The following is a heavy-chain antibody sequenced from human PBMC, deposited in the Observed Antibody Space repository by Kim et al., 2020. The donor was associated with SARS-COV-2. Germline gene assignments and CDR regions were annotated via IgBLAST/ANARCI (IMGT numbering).Heavy chain of an antibody. J-gene: IGHJ4*02. D-gene: IGHD3-22*01. Sequence: YYADSVKGRFTISRDNAKNSLYLQMNSLRDEDTAVYYCARAYYYDSSFDYWGQGTLVTVSS. V-gene: IGHV3-48*02. CDR3: ARAYYYDSSFDY.